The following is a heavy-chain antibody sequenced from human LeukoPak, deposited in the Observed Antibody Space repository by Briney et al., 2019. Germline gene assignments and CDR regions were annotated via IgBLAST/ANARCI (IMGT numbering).Heavy chain of an antibody. Sequence: ASVKVSCKASGYTFTGHYIHWVRQAPGQGLEWMGWINPNSGGTNYAQKFQGWVTMTRDTSISTAYMELSRLRSDDTAVYYCARGGGVVVPAALYNWFDPWGQGTLVTVSS. CDR2: INPNSGGT. D-gene: IGHD2-2*01. V-gene: IGHV1-2*04. CDR3: ARGGGVVVPAALYNWFDP. CDR1: GYTFTGHY. J-gene: IGHJ5*02.